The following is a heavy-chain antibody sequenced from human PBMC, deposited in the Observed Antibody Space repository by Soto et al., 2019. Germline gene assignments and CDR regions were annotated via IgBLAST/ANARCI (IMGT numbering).Heavy chain of an antibody. CDR3: APLSVSLSGPYGIHV. V-gene: IGHV4-39*01. J-gene: IGHJ6*02. Sequence: SETLSLTXSVSGYSVSSSDYYWAWIRQPPGKGLEWIGSMFYSGLTYYNPSLKSRVTLSVDTSKNQFSVRLNSVTAADTAVYYCAPLSVSLSGPYGIHVWGQGTTVTVSS. CDR1: GYSVSSSDYY. D-gene: IGHD2-15*01. CDR2: MFYSGLT.